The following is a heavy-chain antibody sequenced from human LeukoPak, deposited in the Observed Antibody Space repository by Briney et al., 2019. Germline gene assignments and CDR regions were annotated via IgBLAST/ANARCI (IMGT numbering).Heavy chain of an antibody. CDR2: IYHSGST. CDR3: ARNVRLGSGELSFAPFKNWFDP. J-gene: IGHJ5*02. V-gene: IGHV4-38-2*02. CDR1: GYSISSGYY. Sequence: SETLSLTCTVSGYSISSGYYWGWIRQPPGKGLEWIGSIYHSGSTYYNPSLKSRVTISVDTSKNQFSLQLNSVTPEDTAVYYCARNVRLGSGELSFAPFKNWFDPWGQGTLVTVSS. D-gene: IGHD3-16*02.